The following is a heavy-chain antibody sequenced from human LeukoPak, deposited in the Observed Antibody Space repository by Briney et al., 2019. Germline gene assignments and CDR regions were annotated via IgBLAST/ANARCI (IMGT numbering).Heavy chain of an antibody. CDR2: ISYDGSNK. V-gene: IGHV3-30*04. CDR1: GFTFSSYA. D-gene: IGHD1-26*01. CDR3: ARGSGSYLDY. Sequence: GGSLRLSCAASGFTFSSYAMHWVRQAPGKGLEWVAVISYDGSNKYYADSAKGRFTISRDNSKNTLYLQMNSLRAEDTAVYYCARGSGSYLDYWGQGTLVTVSS. J-gene: IGHJ4*02.